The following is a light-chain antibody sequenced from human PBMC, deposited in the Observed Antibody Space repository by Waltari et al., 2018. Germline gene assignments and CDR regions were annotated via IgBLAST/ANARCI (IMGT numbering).Light chain of an antibody. V-gene: IGLV4-69*01. CDR2: LNINGRH. J-gene: IGLJ3*02. Sequence: QLVLTQSPSASASLGASVKLTCTLSSGHINYAIAWHQQQPQKGPRYLMKLNINGRHTKGDGIPARCSAATSGAEPYRTISRVQSDDEADYYCQTWDSGSHAWVFGGGTKLTVL. CDR3: QTWDSGSHAWV. CDR1: SGHINYA.